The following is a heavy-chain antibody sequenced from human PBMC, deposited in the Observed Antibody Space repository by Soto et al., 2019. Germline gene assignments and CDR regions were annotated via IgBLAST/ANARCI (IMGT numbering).Heavy chain of an antibody. CDR3: ARSQSGSSWYSYYYYYYGMDV. V-gene: IGHV1-69*12. J-gene: IGHJ6*02. Sequence: QVQLVQSGAEVKKPGSSVKVSCKASGGTFSSYAISWVRQAPGQGLEWMGGIIPIFGTANYAQKFQGRVKITADESPSTAYMELSSLRSDDTAVYYCARSQSGSSWYSYYYYYYGMDVWGQGTTVTVSS. D-gene: IGHD6-13*01. CDR2: IIPIFGTA. CDR1: GGTFSSYA.